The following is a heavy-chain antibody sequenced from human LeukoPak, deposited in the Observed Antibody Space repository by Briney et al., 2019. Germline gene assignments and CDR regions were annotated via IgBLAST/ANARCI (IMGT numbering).Heavy chain of an antibody. V-gene: IGHV3-30*02. CDR2: IRYDGSNK. CDR1: GFTFSSYG. Sequence: GGSLRLSCAASGFTFSSYGMHWVRQAPGKGLGWVAFIRYDGSNKYYADSVKGRFTISRDNSKNTLYLQMNSLRAEDTAVYYCAKDIRGYYDSSGYYPVGYFDYWGQGTLVTVSS. CDR3: AKDIRGYYDSSGYYPVGYFDY. J-gene: IGHJ4*02. D-gene: IGHD3-22*01.